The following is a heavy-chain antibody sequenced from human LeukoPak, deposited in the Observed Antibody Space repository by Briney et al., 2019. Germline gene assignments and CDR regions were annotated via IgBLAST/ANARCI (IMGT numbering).Heavy chain of an antibody. V-gene: IGHV4-34*01. CDR3: ARSEGGELLLGY. CDR2: IYHSGST. Sequence: SETLSLTCAVYGGSFSGYYWSWIRQPPGKGLEWIGEIYHSGSTNYNPSLKSRVTISVDKSKNQFSLKLSSVTAADTAVYYCARSEGGELLLGYWGQGTLVTVSS. D-gene: IGHD1-26*01. J-gene: IGHJ4*02. CDR1: GGSFSGYY.